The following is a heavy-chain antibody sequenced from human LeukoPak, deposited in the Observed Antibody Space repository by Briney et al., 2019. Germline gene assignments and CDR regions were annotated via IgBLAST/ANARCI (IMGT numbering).Heavy chain of an antibody. Sequence: SETLSLTCTISGGSISSSNYYWGWIRQPPGKGLEWIGNIYYSGSTYYKPSLKTRVTISVDTSKNQFSLKLTSVTAADTAVYYCARHASVDGNWPRPLDYWGEGSLVTVSS. V-gene: IGHV4-39*01. CDR2: IYYSGST. CDR1: GGSISSSNYY. J-gene: IGHJ4*02. D-gene: IGHD6-19*01. CDR3: ARHASVDGNWPRPLDY.